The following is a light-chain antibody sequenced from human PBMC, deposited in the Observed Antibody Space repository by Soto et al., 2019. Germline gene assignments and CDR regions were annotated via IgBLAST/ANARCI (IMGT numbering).Light chain of an antibody. CDR3: SSYTHSVLYV. V-gene: IGLV2-14*01. Sequence: QSVLTQPASVSGSPGQSITISCTGTSSDVGGYNYVSWFQQHPGKAPKLIIYEVSNRPSGISNRFSGSKSGNTASLTISGLQAEDEADYYCSSYTHSVLYVFGSGTKATVL. CDR1: SSDVGGYNY. CDR2: EVS. J-gene: IGLJ1*01.